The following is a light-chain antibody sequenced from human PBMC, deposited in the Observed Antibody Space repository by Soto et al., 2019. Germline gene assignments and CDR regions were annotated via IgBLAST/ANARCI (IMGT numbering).Light chain of an antibody. Sequence: EIVLTQSPGTLSLSPGERVTLSCRASQSVSSNYLAWYQQKPGQAPRLLIYGASSRATGIPDRFSGSGSGTDFTLTISRLEPEDFAVYYCQQYGSSPWTFGQGTKVEIQ. CDR1: QSVSSNY. J-gene: IGKJ1*01. CDR3: QQYGSSPWT. CDR2: GAS. V-gene: IGKV3-20*01.